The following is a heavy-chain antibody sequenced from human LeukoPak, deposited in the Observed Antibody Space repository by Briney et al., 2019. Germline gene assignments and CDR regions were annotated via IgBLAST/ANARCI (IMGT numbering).Heavy chain of an antibody. CDR2: ISGSGGST. CDR1: AFTFSSYA. D-gene: IGHD2-2*01. Sequence: PGGSLRLSCAASAFTFSSYAMSWLRQAPGKGLEWVSAISGSGGSTYYADSVKGRFTISRDNSKHTLYLQMNSLEDKAADVYYRDTDGSSASCYDGFDTWGQGTMVTVSS. V-gene: IGHV3-23*01. CDR3: DTDGSSASCYDGFDT. J-gene: IGHJ3*02.